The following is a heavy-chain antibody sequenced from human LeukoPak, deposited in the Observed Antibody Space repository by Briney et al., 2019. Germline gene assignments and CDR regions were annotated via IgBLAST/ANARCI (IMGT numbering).Heavy chain of an antibody. CDR2: ISGSGGST. Sequence: PGGSLRLSCAASGFTFSSYAMSWVRQAPGKGLEWVSAISGSGGSTYYADSVKGRFTISRDNSKNTLYLQMNSLRAEDTAVYYCAKGVRGVINYYCYYMDVWGKGTTVTVSS. CDR3: AKGVRGVINYYCYYMDV. CDR1: GFTFSSYA. D-gene: IGHD3-10*01. V-gene: IGHV3-23*01. J-gene: IGHJ6*03.